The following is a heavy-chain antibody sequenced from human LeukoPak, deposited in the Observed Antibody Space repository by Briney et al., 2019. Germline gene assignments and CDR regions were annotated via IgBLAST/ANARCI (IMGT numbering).Heavy chain of an antibody. D-gene: IGHD2-2*03. CDR3: ARDSAWILFDY. J-gene: IGHJ4*02. V-gene: IGHV3-74*03. CDR1: GFTFNTYC. CDR2: VHREGTNT. Sequence: PGGSLRLSCAASGFTFNTYCMHWVRQAPGKGLVWVARVHREGTNTAYADSVKGRFTISRDNAKNTMYLQMTTLRAEDTAVYNCARDSAWILFDYWGRGTLVTVSS.